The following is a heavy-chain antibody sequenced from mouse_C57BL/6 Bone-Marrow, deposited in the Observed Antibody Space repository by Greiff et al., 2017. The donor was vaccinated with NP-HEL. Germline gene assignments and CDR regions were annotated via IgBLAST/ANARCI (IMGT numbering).Heavy chain of an antibody. D-gene: IGHD2-3*01. CDR2: INPGSGGT. J-gene: IGHJ3*01. CDR1: GYAFTNYL. CDR3: ARRGADGYYAY. V-gene: IGHV1-54*01. Sequence: QVQLQQSGAELVRPGTSVKVCCKASGYAFTNYLIEWVKQRPGQGLEWIGVINPGSGGTNYNEKFKGKATLTADKSSSTAYMQLSSLTSEDSAVYFCARRGADGYYAYWGQGTLVTVSA.